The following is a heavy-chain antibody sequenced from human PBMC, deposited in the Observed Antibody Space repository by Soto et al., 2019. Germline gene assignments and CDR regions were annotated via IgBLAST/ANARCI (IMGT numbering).Heavy chain of an antibody. CDR3: ARTIRADYYGRDV. Sequence: GASVKVSCKASGYTFTGYYMHWVRQAPGQGLAWMGWINPNSGGTNYAQKFQGWVTMTRDTSISTAYMELSRLRSDDTAVYYCARTIRADYYGRDVWGQGTTVTVSS. V-gene: IGHV1-2*04. CDR1: GYTFTGYY. CDR2: INPNSGGT. J-gene: IGHJ6*02. D-gene: IGHD2-2*02.